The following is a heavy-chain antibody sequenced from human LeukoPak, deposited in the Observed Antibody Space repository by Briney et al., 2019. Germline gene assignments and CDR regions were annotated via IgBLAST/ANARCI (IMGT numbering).Heavy chain of an antibody. Sequence: VASVKVSCKASGGTFSSYAISWVRQAPGQGLEWMGGISPIFGTANYAQKFQGRVTITADESTSTAYMELSSLRSEDTAVYYCARSGDYDSTSGNYYYYYYYMDVWGKGTTVTISS. J-gene: IGHJ6*03. CDR1: GGTFSSYA. CDR2: ISPIFGTA. D-gene: IGHD3-22*01. CDR3: ARSGDYDSTSGNYYYYYYYMDV. V-gene: IGHV1-69*13.